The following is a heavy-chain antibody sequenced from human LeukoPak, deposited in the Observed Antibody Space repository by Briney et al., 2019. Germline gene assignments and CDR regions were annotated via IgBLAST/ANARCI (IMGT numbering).Heavy chain of an antibody. CDR3: ARAGDDGYFDY. D-gene: IGHD3-22*01. CDR2: IYYSGST. Sequence: SETLSLTCTVSGGSISSYYWSWIRQPPGEGLEWIGYIYYSGSTNYNPSLKSRVTISVDTSKNQFSLKLSSVTAANTAVYYCARAGDDGYFDYWGQGTLVTVSP. V-gene: IGHV4-59*01. CDR1: GGSISSYY. J-gene: IGHJ4*02.